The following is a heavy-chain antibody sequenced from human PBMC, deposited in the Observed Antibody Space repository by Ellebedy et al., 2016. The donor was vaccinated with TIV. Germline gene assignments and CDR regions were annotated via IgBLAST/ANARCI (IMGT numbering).Heavy chain of an antibody. Sequence: ASVKVSXXASGYTFTTYDINWVRQATGQGLEWLGWMDPNNGHTGYAQKFQGRVTMNRDTSTSTAYMELSSLISEDTAVYYCARNPSKTGDFDNWGQGSLVTVSS. CDR1: GYTFTTYD. J-gene: IGHJ4*02. CDR2: MDPNNGHT. D-gene: IGHD7-27*01. V-gene: IGHV1-8*01. CDR3: ARNPSKTGDFDN.